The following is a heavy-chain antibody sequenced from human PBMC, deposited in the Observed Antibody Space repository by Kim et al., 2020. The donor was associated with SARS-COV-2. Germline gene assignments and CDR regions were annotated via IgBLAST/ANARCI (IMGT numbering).Heavy chain of an antibody. V-gene: IGHV4-34*01. CDR2: INHSGST. CDR1: GGSFSGYY. Sequence: SETLSLTCAVYGGSFSGYYWSWIRQPPGKGLEWIGEINHSGSTNYNPSLKSRVTISVDTSKNQFSLKLSSVTAADTAVYYCARRGTDIVVVIAIHYYYYYMDVWGKGTTVTVSS. J-gene: IGHJ6*03. D-gene: IGHD2-21*01. CDR3: ARRGTDIVVVIAIHYYYYYMDV.